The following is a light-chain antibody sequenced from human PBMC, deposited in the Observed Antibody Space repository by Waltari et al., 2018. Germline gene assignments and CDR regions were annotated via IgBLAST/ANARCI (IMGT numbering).Light chain of an antibody. Sequence: QSALTQPASVSGSPGQSITLPCIGTSSDVGGYSLVSWYQQHPGKAPKLMIYEDSKRPAGVSNRPSGLKTGNTASLTISGLQAEDEADYYCCSYVRNVTWVFGGGTKLTVL. CDR1: SSDVGGYSL. J-gene: IGLJ3*02. CDR3: CSYVRNVTWV. V-gene: IGLV2-23*01. CDR2: EDS.